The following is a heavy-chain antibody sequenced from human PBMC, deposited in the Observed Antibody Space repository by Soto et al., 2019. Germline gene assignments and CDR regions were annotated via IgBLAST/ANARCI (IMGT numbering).Heavy chain of an antibody. CDR3: AKDMTGYSSSSCFDY. J-gene: IGHJ4*02. CDR1: GFTFDDYA. CDR2: ISWNSGSI. D-gene: IGHD6-6*01. Sequence: EVQLVESGGGLVQPGRSLRLSCAASGFTFDDYAMHWVRQAPGKGLEWVSGISWNSGSIGYADSVKGRFTISRDNAKNYLYLQMNSLRAEDTALYYCAKDMTGYSSSSCFDYWGQGTLVTVSS. V-gene: IGHV3-9*01.